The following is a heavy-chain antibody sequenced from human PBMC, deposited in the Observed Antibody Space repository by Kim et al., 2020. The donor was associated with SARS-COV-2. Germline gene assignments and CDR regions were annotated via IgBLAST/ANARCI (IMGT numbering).Heavy chain of an antibody. J-gene: IGHJ2*01. Sequence: DSGKGRFTISRDNSKNPLYLQMTSLRADDTAVYYCARDKLGSYWYFDLWGRGTLVTVSS. D-gene: IGHD7-27*01. V-gene: IGHV3-30*07. CDR3: ARDKLGSYWYFDL.